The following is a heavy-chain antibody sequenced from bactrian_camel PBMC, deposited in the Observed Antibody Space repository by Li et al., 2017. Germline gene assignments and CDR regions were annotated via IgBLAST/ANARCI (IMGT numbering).Heavy chain of an antibody. CDR3: VSLEAGYNWHKC. V-gene: IGHV3S40*01. CDR2: INSNGAIT. D-gene: IGHD8*01. CDR1: GFTFSSNR. J-gene: IGHJ4*01. Sequence: VQLVESGGGLVQPGGSLRLSCAASGFTFSSNRMTWVRQAPGKGLEWVSSINSNGAITYLADSVKGRFAISRDNAQNMVYLQENSLNPEDTAMYYCVSLEAGYNWHKCWGPGTQVTVS.